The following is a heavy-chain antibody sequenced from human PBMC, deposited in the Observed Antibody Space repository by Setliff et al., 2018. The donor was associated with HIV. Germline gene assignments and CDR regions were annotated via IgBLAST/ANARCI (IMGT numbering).Heavy chain of an antibody. CDR3: ARDPRLDYYDSSGSPRDAFDI. Sequence: ASVKVSCKASGYTFTTYGISWVRQAPGQGLEWMGWISPYNGNTNHVQKLQGRVTMTTDTSTSTAYMELKSLRSDDTAVYYCARDPRLDYYDSSGSPRDAFDIWGQGQWSPSL. CDR2: ISPYNGNT. CDR1: GYTFTTYG. V-gene: IGHV1-18*01. D-gene: IGHD3-22*01. J-gene: IGHJ3*02.